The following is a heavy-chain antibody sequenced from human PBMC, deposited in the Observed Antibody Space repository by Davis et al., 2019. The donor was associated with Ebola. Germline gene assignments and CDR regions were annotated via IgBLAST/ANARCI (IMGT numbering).Heavy chain of an antibody. Sequence: GGSLKISCAASGFTFSSYEMNWVRQAPGKGLEWVSYISSSGSTIYYADSVKGRFTISRDNAKKSLYLQMNSLRAEDTAVYYCARSFTTRKYYYGMDVWGQGTTVTVSS. CDR1: GFTFSSYE. CDR2: ISSSGSTI. D-gene: IGHD3-3*01. CDR3: ARSFTTRKYYYGMDV. V-gene: IGHV3-48*03. J-gene: IGHJ6*02.